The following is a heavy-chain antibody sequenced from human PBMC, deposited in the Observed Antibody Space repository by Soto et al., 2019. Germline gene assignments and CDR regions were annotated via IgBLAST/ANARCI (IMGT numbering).Heavy chain of an antibody. J-gene: IGHJ4*02. CDR1: GFNFSGSA. Sequence: EVQLVESGGDWVQPGGSLKLSCTGLGFNFSGSALHWVRQPSGKGLEWVGRIRGRAKKYATSYATSVRGRFSFSRDDSKNTAFLQMNSLRDEDTGVYFCCGRGGDSLQDIWGQGTLVTVSS. CDR2: IRGRAKKYAT. CDR3: CGRGGDSLQDI. V-gene: IGHV3-73*01. D-gene: IGHD4-17*01.